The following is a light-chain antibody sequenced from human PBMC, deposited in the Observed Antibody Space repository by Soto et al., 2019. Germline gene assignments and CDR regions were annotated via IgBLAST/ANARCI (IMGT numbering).Light chain of an antibody. CDR3: QQYNDWPLT. Sequence: EIVMTQSPATLSVSPGERATLSCRASQSVSSKLAWYQQKPGQAPRLLIYGASIRATGTPARFSGSWSGTEFTLTISSLQSEDFAVYYCQQYNDWPLTFGGGTKVEIK. CDR2: GAS. CDR1: QSVSSK. V-gene: IGKV3-15*01. J-gene: IGKJ4*01.